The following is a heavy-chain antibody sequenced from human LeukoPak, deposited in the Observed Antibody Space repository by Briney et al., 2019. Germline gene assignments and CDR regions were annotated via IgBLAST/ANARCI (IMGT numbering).Heavy chain of an antibody. CDR3: ARRRKLSSASHWLDP. V-gene: IGHV5-51*01. CDR1: GYSFSSNW. CDR2: IYPGDSDT. J-gene: IGHJ5*02. Sequence: GESLKISCKGSGYSFSSNWIGWVRQMPGKGLEWMGTIYPGDSDTRYNPSFEGQVTISADKSISTAYLQWSSLKASDTAMYYCARRRKLSSASHWLDPWGQGTLVTVSS. D-gene: IGHD1-14*01.